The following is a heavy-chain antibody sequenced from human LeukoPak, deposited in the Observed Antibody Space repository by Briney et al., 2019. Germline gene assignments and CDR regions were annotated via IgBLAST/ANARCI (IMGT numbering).Heavy chain of an antibody. D-gene: IGHD6-13*01. CDR1: GGTFSSYA. J-gene: IGHJ5*02. CDR3: AREEGSSSWYKGTGSDWFDP. V-gene: IGHV1-69*06. CDR2: IIPIFDTA. Sequence: ASVKVSCKASGGTFSSYAINWVCQAPGQGLEWMGRIIPIFDTANYAHKFQGRVTITADKSTSTAYMELSSLRSEDTAVFYCAREEGSSSWYKGTGSDWFDPWGQGTLVTVSS.